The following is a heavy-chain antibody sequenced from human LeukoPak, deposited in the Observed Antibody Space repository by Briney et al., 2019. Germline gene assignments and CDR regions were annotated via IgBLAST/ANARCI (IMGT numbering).Heavy chain of an antibody. Sequence: PSETLSLTCTVSGGSISSYYWSWIRQPAGKGLEWIGRIYTSGSTNYNPSLKSRVTMSVDTSKNQFSLKLSSVTAAETAVYYCARDFYYYDSSGYYLYDYWGQGTLVTVSS. D-gene: IGHD3-22*01. CDR1: GGSISSYY. J-gene: IGHJ4*02. CDR2: IYTSGST. CDR3: ARDFYYYDSSGYYLYDY. V-gene: IGHV4-4*07.